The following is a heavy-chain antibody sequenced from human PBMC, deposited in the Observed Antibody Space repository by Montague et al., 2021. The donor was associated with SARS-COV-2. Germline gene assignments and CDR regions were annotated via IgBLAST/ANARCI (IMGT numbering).Heavy chain of an antibody. J-gene: IGHJ4*02. CDR2: MYYSGST. V-gene: IGHV4-59*13. CDR3: ARDFDY. CDR1: GGSISSYY. Sequence: SETLSLTCTVSGGSISSYYLSLIRQPPGKGLEWIGYMYYSGSTNYNPSLKSRVTLSVDTSKNQFSLKLSSVTAADTAVYYCARDFDYWGQGTLVTVSS.